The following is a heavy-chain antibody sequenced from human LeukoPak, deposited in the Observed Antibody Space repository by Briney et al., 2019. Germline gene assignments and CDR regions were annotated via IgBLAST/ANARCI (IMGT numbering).Heavy chain of an antibody. J-gene: IGHJ6*03. CDR3: ARVVPGVGYYYYYYMDV. Sequence: ASVKVSCKTSGYTFTTYGISWVRQAPGQGLEWMGGIIPIFGTANYAQKFQGRVTITADESTSTACMELSSLRSEDTAVYYCARVVPGVGYYYYYYMDVWGKGTTVTVSS. D-gene: IGHD2-2*01. CDR1: GYTFTTYG. CDR2: IIPIFGTA. V-gene: IGHV1-69*13.